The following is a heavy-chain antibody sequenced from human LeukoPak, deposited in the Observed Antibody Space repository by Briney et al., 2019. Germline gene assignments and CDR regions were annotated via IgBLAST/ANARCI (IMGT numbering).Heavy chain of an antibody. V-gene: IGHV1-18*01. CDR1: GYTFTSYG. CDR2: ISAYNGNT. CDR3: ARDQYSSSSGGRDY. Sequence: ASVKVSCKASGYTFTSYGISWVRQAPEQGLEWMGWISAYNGNTNYAQKLQGRVTMTTDTSTSTAYMELRSLRSDDTAVYYCARDQYSSSSGGRDYWGQGTLVTVSS. D-gene: IGHD6-6*01. J-gene: IGHJ4*02.